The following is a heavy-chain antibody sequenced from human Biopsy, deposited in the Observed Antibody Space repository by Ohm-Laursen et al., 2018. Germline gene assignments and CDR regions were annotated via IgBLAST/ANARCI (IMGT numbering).Heavy chain of an antibody. J-gene: IGHJ4*02. Sequence: PGTLSLTCTVTDKSINKYYWSWLRQPAGKGLEYIGRILFSGDTNPDYNPSLKSRVTMSVDTSRNQFSLRLSSVTAADTAVYYCARHGSQGYCTGGSCVDYWGQGALVTVSS. CDR1: DKSINKYY. CDR2: ILFSGDT. CDR3: ARHGSQGYCTGGSCVDY. D-gene: IGHD2-15*01. V-gene: IGHV4-4*07.